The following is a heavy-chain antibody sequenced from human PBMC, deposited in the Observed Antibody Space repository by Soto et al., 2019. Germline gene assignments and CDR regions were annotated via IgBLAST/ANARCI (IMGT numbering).Heavy chain of an antibody. CDR2: IYPGDSDT. Sequence: PGESLKISCKGSGYSFTSFWTAWGRQMPGKGLECMGNIYPGDSDTRYSPSFEGQVTISAYKSINTAYLQWSSLKASDSAMYYCARSFDTSGWYDHWSQGTLVPVSS. CDR3: ARSFDTSGWYDH. V-gene: IGHV5-51*01. CDR1: GYSFTSFW. D-gene: IGHD6-19*01. J-gene: IGHJ5*02.